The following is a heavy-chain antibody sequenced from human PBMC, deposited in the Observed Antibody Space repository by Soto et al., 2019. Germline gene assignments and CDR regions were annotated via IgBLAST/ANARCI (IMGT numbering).Heavy chain of an antibody. CDR2: ILPIFGTA. V-gene: IGHV1-69*12. CDR3: ARGHEFGGNSDASDV. D-gene: IGHD2-15*01. Sequence: QVQLVQSGAGVKKPGSSVTVSCKASGGSFRREAINWVRQAPGQGPGWMGGILPIFGTADYAQKFQGRVTITGDVSTTTAYMELSSLRFQDTAVYYCARGHEFGGNSDASDVWGQGTMVTVSS. J-gene: IGHJ3*01. CDR1: GGSFRREA.